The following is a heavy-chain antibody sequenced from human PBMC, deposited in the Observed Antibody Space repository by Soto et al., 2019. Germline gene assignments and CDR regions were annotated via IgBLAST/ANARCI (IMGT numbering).Heavy chain of an antibody. D-gene: IGHD4-4*01. V-gene: IGHV3-30-3*01. CDR3: ARVAVEMATVHVFAY. CDR2: ISYDGSNK. J-gene: IGHJ4*02. Sequence: QVQLVESGGGVVQPGRSLRLSCAASGFTFSSYAMHWVRQAPGKGLEWVAVISYDGSNKYYADSVKGRFTISRDNSKNTLYLQMNSLRAEDTAVYYCARVAVEMATVHVFAYWGQGTLVTVSS. CDR1: GFTFSSYA.